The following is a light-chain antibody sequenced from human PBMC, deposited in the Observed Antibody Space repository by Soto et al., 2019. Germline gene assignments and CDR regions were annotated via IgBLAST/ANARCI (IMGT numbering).Light chain of an antibody. J-gene: IGLJ2*01. V-gene: IGLV1-40*01. CDR1: SSNLGAGYD. CDR2: GNR. CDR3: QAYDDSLTASV. Sequence: QSVLTQPPSVSGAPGQRVTLSCTGNSSNLGAGYDEHWYKQVPAAPPKLVIFGNRNRPSGVPERFSGSKSGTSASLAITGLRAEDEADYYCQAYDDSLTASVFGGGTQLTVL.